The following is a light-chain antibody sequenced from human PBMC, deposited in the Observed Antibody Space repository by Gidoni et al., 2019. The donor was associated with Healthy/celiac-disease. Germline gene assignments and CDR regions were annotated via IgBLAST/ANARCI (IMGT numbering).Light chain of an antibody. CDR2: GAS. CDR1: KSVSSN. J-gene: IGKJ2*01. V-gene: IGKV3-15*01. Sequence: EIVTTQSPATLSVSPGERATLSCRASKSVSSNLAWYQQKPGEAPRLLIYGASTRATGIPARFSGSGSGTEFTLTISSLQSEDFAVYYCQQYNNWSSYTFGQGTSWRSN. CDR3: QQYNNWSSYT.